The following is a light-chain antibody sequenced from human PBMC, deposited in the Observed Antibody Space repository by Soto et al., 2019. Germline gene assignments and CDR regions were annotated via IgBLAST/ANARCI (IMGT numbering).Light chain of an antibody. CDR2: STN. CDR3: ATWDGSLNGWV. Sequence: QSVLTQPPSASGTPGQRVTISCSGGSSNIGRDTVNWYQQLPGTAPKLLIYSTNQRPSGVPDRFSGSKSGTSASLAISGLQSADEADYYCATWDGSLNGWVFGGGTTLTVL. J-gene: IGLJ3*02. CDR1: SSNIGRDT. V-gene: IGLV1-44*01.